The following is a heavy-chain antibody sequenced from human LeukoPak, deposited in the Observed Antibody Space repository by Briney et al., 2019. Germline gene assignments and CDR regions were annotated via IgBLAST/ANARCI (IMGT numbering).Heavy chain of an antibody. D-gene: IGHD1-20*01. CDR2: INPNSGGT. V-gene: IGHV1-2*02. Sequence: ASVKVSCKASGYTFTGYYMHWVRQAPGQGLEWMGWINPNSGGTNYAQKFQGRVTMTRDTSISTAYMELSRLRSDDTAVYYCARDREYNWNDGGRFPFDYWGQGTLVTVSS. CDR3: ARDREYNWNDGGRFPFDY. J-gene: IGHJ4*02. CDR1: GYTFTGYY.